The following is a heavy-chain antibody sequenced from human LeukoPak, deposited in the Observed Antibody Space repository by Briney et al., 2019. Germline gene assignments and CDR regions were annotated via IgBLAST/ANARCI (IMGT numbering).Heavy chain of an antibody. V-gene: IGHV3-30*03. D-gene: IGHD5-18*01. CDR1: GFTFSSYG. Sequence: GGFLRLSCAASGFTFSSYGMHWVRQAPGKGLEWVAVISYDGSNKYYADSVKGRFTISRDNSKNTLYLQMNSLRAEDTAVYYCARVSDTAMVPYYYGMDVWGQGTTVTVSS. CDR3: ARVSDTAMVPYYYGMDV. CDR2: ISYDGSNK. J-gene: IGHJ6*02.